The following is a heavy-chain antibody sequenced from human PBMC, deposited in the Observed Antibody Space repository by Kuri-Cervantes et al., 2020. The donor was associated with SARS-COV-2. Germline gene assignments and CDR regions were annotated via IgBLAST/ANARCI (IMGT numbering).Heavy chain of an antibody. CDR2: VSHSGTII. CDR3: ARVRGDYVP. CDR1: GFAFGDYY. Sequence: GESLKISCAASGFAFGDYYMSWIRQAPGKGLEWVSYVSHSGTIIYQADSVKGRFTISRDNAKNSLYLQMNSLRGEDTAVYYCARVRGDYVPWGQGTLVTVSS. J-gene: IGHJ5*02. V-gene: IGHV3-11*01. D-gene: IGHD3-16*01.